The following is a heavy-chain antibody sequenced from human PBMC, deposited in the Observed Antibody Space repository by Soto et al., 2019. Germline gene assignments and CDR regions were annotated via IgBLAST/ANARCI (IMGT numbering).Heavy chain of an antibody. J-gene: IGHJ6*02. CDR2: IYYSGST. CDR3: AVSPTRCISTSCSPDV. V-gene: IGHV4-59*12. Sequence: SETLSLTCSVSGRSISSYDWSWLRQPPGKGLEWIGYIYYSGSTNYNPSLKRRVTISVDKSTNQFSLKLSSLTAADTAVYYCAVSPTRCISTSCSPDVWGQGTTVTVSS. CDR1: GRSISSYD. D-gene: IGHD2-2*01.